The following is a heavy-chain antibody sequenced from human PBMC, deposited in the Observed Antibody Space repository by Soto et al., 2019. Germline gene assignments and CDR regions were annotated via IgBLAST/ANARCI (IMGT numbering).Heavy chain of an antibody. J-gene: IGHJ4*02. CDR1: GGAISGSSYC. D-gene: IGHD3-10*01. CDR2: IFYSGTT. V-gene: IGHV4-39*01. Sequence: PSETLSLTCTVSGGAISGSSYCFCWVRQPPWNGLEWIGNIFYSGTTYYNPSLKSRVTISVDTSKHQFSLKLRSVTAADTAGYYCESSESYDQSDYWGQGTLVTVSS. CDR3: ESSESYDQSDY.